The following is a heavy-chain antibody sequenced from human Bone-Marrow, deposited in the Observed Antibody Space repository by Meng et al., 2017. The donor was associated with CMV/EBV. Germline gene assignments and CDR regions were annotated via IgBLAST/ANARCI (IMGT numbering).Heavy chain of an antibody. Sequence: SVKVSCKASGYTFTGYYMHWVRQAPGQGLEWMGGIIPILGIANYAQKFQGRVTITADKSTSTAYMELSSLRSEDTAVYYCARGGPRGTAAGTHGAFDIWGQGTMVAVSS. D-gene: IGHD6-13*01. CDR1: GYTFTGYY. J-gene: IGHJ3*02. V-gene: IGHV1-69*10. CDR3: ARGGPRGTAAGTHGAFDI. CDR2: IIPILGIA.